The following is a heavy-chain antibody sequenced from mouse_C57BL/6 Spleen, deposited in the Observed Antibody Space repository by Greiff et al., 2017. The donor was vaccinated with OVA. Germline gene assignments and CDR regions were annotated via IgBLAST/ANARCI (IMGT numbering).Heavy chain of an antibody. CDR2: IYPGSGST. D-gene: IGHD2-1*01. CDR1: GYTFTSYW. CDR3: ARRSPPYGNYDY. V-gene: IGHV1-55*01. Sequence: VQLQQPGAELVKPGASVKMSCKASGYTFTSYWITWVKQRPGQGLEWIGDIYPGSGSTNYNEKFKSKATLTVDTSSSTAYMQLSSLTSEDSAVYYCARRSPPYGNYDYWGQGTTLTVSS. J-gene: IGHJ2*01.